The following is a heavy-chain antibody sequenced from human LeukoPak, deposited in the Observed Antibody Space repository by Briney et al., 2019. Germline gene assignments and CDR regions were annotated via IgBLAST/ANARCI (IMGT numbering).Heavy chain of an antibody. V-gene: IGHV4-59*08. CDR3: TSFTFGHNWFDP. J-gene: IGHJ5*02. CDR1: GGSFSSYY. CDR2: VHHSGIT. D-gene: IGHD2/OR15-2a*01. Sequence: KPSETLSLTCTVSGGSFSSYYWTWIRQPPGKGLEWIGYVHHSGITNYNPSLRSRVTISVDTSKNQFSLRLSSVTAADTAVYYCTSFTFGHNWFDPWGLGTLVTVSS.